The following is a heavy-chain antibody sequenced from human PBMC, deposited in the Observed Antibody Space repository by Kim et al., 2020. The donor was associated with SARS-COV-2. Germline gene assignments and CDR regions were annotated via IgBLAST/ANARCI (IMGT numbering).Heavy chain of an antibody. Sequence: NGNTKYSQKFQGRVTITRDTSASTAYMELSSLRSEDTAVYYCARGYGSDPWGQGTLVTVSS. CDR2: NGNT. J-gene: IGHJ5*02. D-gene: IGHD3-16*01. V-gene: IGHV1-3*01. CDR3: ARGYGSDP.